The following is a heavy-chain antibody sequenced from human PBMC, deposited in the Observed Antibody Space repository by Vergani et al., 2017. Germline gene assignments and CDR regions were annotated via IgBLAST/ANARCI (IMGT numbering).Heavy chain of an antibody. D-gene: IGHD1-1*01. V-gene: IGHV3-33*01. J-gene: IGHJ5*01. CDR3: ARWGNEKRLDS. CDR2: IWYDGSNK. CDR1: GFTFSSHG. Sequence: QVQLVESEGGVVQPGRSLTLSCVASGFTFSSHGMHWVRQAPGKGLEWVAVIWYDGSNKYYGDSVKGRFTISRDNSKNTRHLQMNSLRVEDTAVYYCARWGNEKRLDSWGQGTLVTVSS.